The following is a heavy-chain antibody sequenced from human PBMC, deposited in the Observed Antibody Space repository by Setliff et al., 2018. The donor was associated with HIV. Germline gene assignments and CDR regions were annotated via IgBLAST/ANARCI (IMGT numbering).Heavy chain of an antibody. V-gene: IGHV4-61*09. D-gene: IGHD2-15*01. Sequence: SETLSLTCTVSGGSISSGSYYWTWIRQPAGKGLEWIGHIYTTGSTNYNPSLKSRVTISVDTSKNQLSLKLNSVTAADTAVYYCARIPRWYYYYMDVWGKGTTVTVSS. CDR3: ARIPRWYYYYMDV. J-gene: IGHJ6*03. CDR1: GGSISSGSYY. CDR2: IYTTGST.